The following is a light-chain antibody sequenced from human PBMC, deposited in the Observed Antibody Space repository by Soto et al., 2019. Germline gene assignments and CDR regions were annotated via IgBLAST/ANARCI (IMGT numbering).Light chain of an antibody. CDR1: QSVRSK. J-gene: IGKJ5*01. CDR2: DAS. V-gene: IGKV3-15*01. CDR3: QQYGTSGT. Sequence: EVVMTQSPDTLSVSPGERVTLSCRASQSVRSKLVWYQRKPGQALRLLIYDASTRVTGTAARFSGSGSGADFTLTISSVQSEDSAIYYCQQYGTSGTFGQGTRREVK.